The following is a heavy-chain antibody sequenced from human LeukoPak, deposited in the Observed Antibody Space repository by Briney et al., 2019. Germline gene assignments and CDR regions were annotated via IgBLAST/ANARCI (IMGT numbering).Heavy chain of an antibody. V-gene: IGHV1-69*04. J-gene: IGHJ4*02. Sequence: SVKVSCKASGGTFSSYAISWVRQAPGQGLEWMGRIIPILGIANYAQKFQGRVTITADKSTSTAYMELSSPRSEDTAVYYCARDVSGYDLIRYCSGGSCYPYYFDYWGQGTLVTVSS. D-gene: IGHD2-15*01. CDR1: GGTFSSYA. CDR2: IIPILGIA. CDR3: ARDVSGYDLIRYCSGGSCYPYYFDY.